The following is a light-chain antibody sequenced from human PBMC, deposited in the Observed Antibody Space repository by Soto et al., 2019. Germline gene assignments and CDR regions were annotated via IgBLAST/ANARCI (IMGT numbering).Light chain of an antibody. CDR1: SSDIGAYNY. V-gene: IGLV2-11*01. Sequence: QSALTQPRSVSGSPGQSVTISCTGTSSDIGAYNYVSWYQQHPGKAPKLMIYDVSKRPSGVPDRFSGSKSGKTASLTISGLQAEDEADYYCCSFAGTYTFELFGGGPKLTDL. CDR2: DVS. J-gene: IGLJ3*02. CDR3: CSFAGTYTFEL.